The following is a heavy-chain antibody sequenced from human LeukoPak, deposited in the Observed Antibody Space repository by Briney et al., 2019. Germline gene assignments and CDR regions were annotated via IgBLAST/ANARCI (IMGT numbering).Heavy chain of an antibody. V-gene: IGHV4-4*07. Sequence: PSETLSLTCTVSGVSIKSYYWSWIRQPTGKGLEWVGRIYSIGNTNYNPPLKHRVTISLGKSNKQSSLKLYYVTAADTAEYCCAIDARCRDGGLVPYYIDTWGQGTLATVSS. CDR2: IYSIGNT. CDR3: AIDARCRDGGLVPYYIDT. D-gene: IGHD5-24*01. CDR1: GVSIKSYY. J-gene: IGHJ4*02.